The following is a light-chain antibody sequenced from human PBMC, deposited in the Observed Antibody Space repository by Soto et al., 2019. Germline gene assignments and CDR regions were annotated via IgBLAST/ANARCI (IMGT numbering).Light chain of an antibody. J-gene: IGLJ1*01. V-gene: IGLV2-11*01. CDR1: SSDVDGYNY. CDR2: DVS. Sequence: QSVLTQPRSVSGSPGQSVTISCTGTSSDVDGYNYVSWYQQHPGKAPKLMIYDVSKRPSGVPDRFSGSKSGNTASLTISGLQAEDEADYYCCSYAGSYYVFGTGTKLTVL. CDR3: CSYAGSYYV.